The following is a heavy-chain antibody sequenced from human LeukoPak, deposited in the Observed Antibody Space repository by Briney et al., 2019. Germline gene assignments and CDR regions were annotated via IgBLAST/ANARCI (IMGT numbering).Heavy chain of an antibody. V-gene: IGHV3-7*01. Sequence: GGSLRLSCAASGLIFSGSWMNWVRQAPGKGLEWVANINPYGIQTDYVDSVKGRFIISRDNAKNSVFLQMNNLGVEDTAVYYCARYSGSYPGWLDPWGQGTLVIVSS. CDR1: GLIFSGSW. CDR2: INPYGIQT. J-gene: IGHJ5*02. CDR3: ARYSGSYPGWLDP. D-gene: IGHD1-26*01.